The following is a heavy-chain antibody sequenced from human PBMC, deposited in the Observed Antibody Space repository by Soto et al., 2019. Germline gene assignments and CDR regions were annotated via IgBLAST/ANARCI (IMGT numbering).Heavy chain of an antibody. CDR1: GGSISSYY. J-gene: IGHJ4*02. V-gene: IGHV4-59*01. CDR2: IYYSGSTYSGST. Sequence: SETLSLTCTVSGGSISSYYWSWIRQAPGKGLEWIGYIYYSGSTYSGSTNYNPSLKSRVTISVDTSKNQFSLKLSSVTAADTAVYYCARGGTMVRGTDFDYWGQGTQVTVSS. CDR3: ARGGTMVRGTDFDY. D-gene: IGHD3-10*01.